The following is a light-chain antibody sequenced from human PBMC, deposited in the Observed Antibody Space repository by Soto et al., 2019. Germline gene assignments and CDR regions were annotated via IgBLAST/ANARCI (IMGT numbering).Light chain of an antibody. V-gene: IGKV3-20*01. CDR2: GAS. Sequence: IVLTQSPGNIAMSPCERATSSSSASQSVSSSCLAWYQQKPGQAPTLLIYGASSRATGIPDRFSGSGSGTDFTLTISRLEPEDLAVYYCQKHGSSPLITFGQVTRLEI. CDR3: QKHGSSPLIT. CDR1: QSVSSSC. J-gene: IGKJ5*01.